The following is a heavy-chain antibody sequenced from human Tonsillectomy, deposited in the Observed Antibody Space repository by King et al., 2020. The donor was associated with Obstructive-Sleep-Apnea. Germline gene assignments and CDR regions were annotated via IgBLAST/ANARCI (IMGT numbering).Heavy chain of an antibody. CDR3: TTGTFAPGKDD. D-gene: IGHD3-10*01. J-gene: IGHJ4*02. Sequence: VQLVESGGDLVEPGGSLRLSCVASGFSFSNAWMSWVRQAPGRGLEWVGRIKSNVDGGTIDYTAAVKGRFTIPRDDSENTLYLQMNSLKTDDTAIYYCTTGTFAPGKDDWGQGTLVIVSS. CDR2: IKSNVDGGTI. V-gene: IGHV3-15*01. CDR1: GFSFSNAW.